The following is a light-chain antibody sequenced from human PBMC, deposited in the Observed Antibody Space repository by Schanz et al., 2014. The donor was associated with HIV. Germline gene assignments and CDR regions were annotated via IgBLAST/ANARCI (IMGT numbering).Light chain of an antibody. J-gene: IGKJ5*01. V-gene: IGKV3D-15*01. CDR1: QSLNRN. CDR2: GAS. CDR3: QQYNDWPPIT. Sequence: VMRQSPATLSVSPGGRATLSCRASQSLNRNLAWYQQKPGQAPRLLIYGASSRATGIPDRFSGSGSGTDFTLTISRLEPEDFAVYYCQQYNDWPPITFGQGTRLEIK.